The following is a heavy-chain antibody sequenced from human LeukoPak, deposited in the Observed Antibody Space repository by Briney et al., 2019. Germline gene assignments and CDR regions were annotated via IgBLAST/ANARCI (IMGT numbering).Heavy chain of an antibody. Sequence: LETLSLTCTVSGGSLSSYYWSWIRQPPGKGLEWIGYIYYSGSTNYNPSLKSRVTISLDTSKNQFSLKLSSVTAADTAVYYCAREGREWLRSGMDVWGQGTTVTVSS. CDR2: IYYSGST. CDR3: AREGREWLRSGMDV. V-gene: IGHV4-59*01. D-gene: IGHD5-12*01. CDR1: GGSLSSYY. J-gene: IGHJ6*02.